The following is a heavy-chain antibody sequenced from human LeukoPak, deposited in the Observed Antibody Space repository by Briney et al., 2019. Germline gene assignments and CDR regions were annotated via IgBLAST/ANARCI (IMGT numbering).Heavy chain of an antibody. CDR1: GFIFRSYD. V-gene: IGHV3-30*02. J-gene: IGHJ4*02. Sequence: GGSLRLSCAASGFIFRSYDMHWVRQAPDKGLEWVAVIWYDGSNKYYAESVKGRFTISRDNSKNTLYLQMNSLTAEDTAVYYCAKKGPDGNWDYFDCWGQGTLVTVSS. CDR2: IWYDGSNK. D-gene: IGHD4-23*01. CDR3: AKKGPDGNWDYFDC.